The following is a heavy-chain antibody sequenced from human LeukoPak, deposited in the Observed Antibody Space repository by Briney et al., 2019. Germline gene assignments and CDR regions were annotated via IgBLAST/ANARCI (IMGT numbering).Heavy chain of an antibody. CDR1: GGSISCYY. CDR3: ARDQPPMYNWNPTGAFDI. CDR2: IYYSGAT. D-gene: IGHD1-20*01. V-gene: IGHV4-59*12. Sequence: SETLSLTCTVSGGSISCYYWSWIRQPPGKGLEWVGYIYYSGATNYNPSLKSRVTISLDTSKNKFSLKPSTVTAADTAVYYCARDQPPMYNWNPTGAFDIWGQGTMVTVSS. J-gene: IGHJ3*02.